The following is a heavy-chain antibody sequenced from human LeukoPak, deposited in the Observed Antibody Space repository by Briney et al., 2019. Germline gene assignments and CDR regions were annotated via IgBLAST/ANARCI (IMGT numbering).Heavy chain of an antibody. J-gene: IGHJ4*02. Sequence: GGSLRLSCAASGFTLSSYAMSWVRQAPGKGLEWVSHISGSGGSTYYADSVKGRFTISRDNSKNTLYLQMNSLRAEDTAVYYCAKEAYFTYYYDSSGYPLDYWGQGTLVTVSS. V-gene: IGHV3-23*01. CDR1: GFTLSSYA. D-gene: IGHD3-22*01. CDR2: ISGSGGST. CDR3: AKEAYFTYYYDSSGYPLDY.